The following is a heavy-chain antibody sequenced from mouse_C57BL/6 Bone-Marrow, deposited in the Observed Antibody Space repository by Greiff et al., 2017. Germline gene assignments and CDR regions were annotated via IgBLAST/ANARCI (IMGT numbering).Heavy chain of an antibody. CDR2: ILPGSGST. J-gene: IGHJ2*01. V-gene: IGHV1-9*01. D-gene: IGHD1-1*02. Sequence: QVQLQQSGAELMKPGASVKLSCKATGYTFTGYWIEWVKQRPGHGLEWIGEILPGSGSTNYNAKFKGKATFTADTSSNTAYMQLSSLTTEDSAIYYCARHYGDFDYWGQGTTLTVSS. CDR3: ARHYGDFDY. CDR1: GYTFTGYW.